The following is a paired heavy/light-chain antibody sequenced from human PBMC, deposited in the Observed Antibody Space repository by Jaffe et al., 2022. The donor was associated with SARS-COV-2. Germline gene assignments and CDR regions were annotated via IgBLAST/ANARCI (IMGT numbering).Light chain of an antibody. CDR3: QQYYETPFT. CDR2: WAS. J-gene: IGKJ2*01. CDR1: QSVLYNSNKKNY. Sequence: DIVMTQSPDSLAVSLGERATINCKSSQSVLYNSNKKNYLAWYQQKPGQPPKLLTYWASTRESGVPDRFTGSGSGTDFTLTITSLQTEDVAVYYCQQYYETPFTFGQGTKLEI. V-gene: IGKV4-1*01.
Heavy chain of an antibody. CDR3: ARVGAQCSSTGCYLYLQH. CDR1: GFTFSSYW. J-gene: IGHJ1*01. V-gene: IGHV3-74*01. Sequence: EVQLVESGGGLVQPGGSLRLSCAASGFTFSSYWMHWVRQAPGKGLVWVSHINTDESIRNYADSVRGRFTISRDNAKNTLYLQMNSLRAEDTAVYYCARVGAQCSSTGCYLYLQHWGQGTRVTVSS. D-gene: IGHD2-2*01. CDR2: INTDESIR.